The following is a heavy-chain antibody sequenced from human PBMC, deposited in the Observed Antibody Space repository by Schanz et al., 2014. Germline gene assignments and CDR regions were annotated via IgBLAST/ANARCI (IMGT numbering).Heavy chain of an antibody. CDR3: AKDPHRDYGGKPQTFDI. J-gene: IGHJ3*02. V-gene: IGHV3-33*06. CDR1: GFTFSAYG. CDR2: IWFNGNNK. D-gene: IGHD4-17*01. Sequence: QVQLAESGGGVVQPGRSLRLSCAASGFTFSAYGMHWVRQAPGKGLEWVAVIWFNGNNKFYADSVKGRFTISRDNSKNTLYLQMSSLRAEDTALYYCAKDPHRDYGGKPQTFDIWGQGTMVTVSS.